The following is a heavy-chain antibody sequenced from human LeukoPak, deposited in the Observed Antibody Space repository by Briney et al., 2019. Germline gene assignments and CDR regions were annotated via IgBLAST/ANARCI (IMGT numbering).Heavy chain of an antibody. Sequence: SETLSLTCAVYGGSFSGYYWSWIRQPPGKGLEWIGEINHSGSTNYNPPLKSRVTILVDTSKNQFSLKLSSVTAADTAVYYCARGHSPVTTKVSYFQHWGQGTLVTVSS. CDR2: INHSGST. V-gene: IGHV4-34*01. CDR1: GGSFSGYY. CDR3: ARGHSPVTTKVSYFQH. J-gene: IGHJ1*01. D-gene: IGHD4-17*01.